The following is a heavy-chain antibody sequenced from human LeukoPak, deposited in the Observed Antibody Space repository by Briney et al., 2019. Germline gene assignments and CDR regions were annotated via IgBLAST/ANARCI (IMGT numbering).Heavy chain of an antibody. CDR3: AKVPYSDYGSGRPPFMDV. D-gene: IGHD3-10*01. V-gene: IGHV3-23*01. J-gene: IGHJ6*02. CDR2: IDYSGGST. CDR1: GFTFSSYA. Sequence: GGSLRLSCAASGFTFSSYAMSWVRQAPGKGLEWVSTIDYSGGSTYYADSVKGRFTISRDNSKNTLYMQMNSLRAEDTAIYYCAKVPYSDYGSGRPPFMDVWGQGTTVAVS.